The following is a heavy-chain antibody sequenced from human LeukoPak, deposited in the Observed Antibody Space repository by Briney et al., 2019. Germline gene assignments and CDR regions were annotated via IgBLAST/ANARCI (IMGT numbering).Heavy chain of an antibody. J-gene: IGHJ4*02. CDR3: AGTMESESFSTCDY. D-gene: IGHD1-26*01. CDR1: GGSIVSSSYY. Sequence: SETLSLTCSVSGGSIVSSSYYWGWIRQPPGKGLEWMGSIYYSGSTYYNSSLKSRLIISLDMSKNQFSLKLSSVTAADTAVYYCAGTMESESFSTCDYWGQGTLVTVSS. CDR2: IYYSGST. V-gene: IGHV4-39*07.